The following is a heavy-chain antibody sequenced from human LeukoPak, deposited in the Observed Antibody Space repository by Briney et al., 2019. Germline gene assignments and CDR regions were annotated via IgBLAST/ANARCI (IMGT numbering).Heavy chain of an antibody. V-gene: IGHV4-39*01. J-gene: IGHJ5*02. CDR1: GGSISSYY. CDR2: IYYSGST. Sequence: PSETLSLTCTVSGGSISSYYWGWIRQPPGKGLEWIGSIYYSGSTYYNPSLKSRVTISVDTSKNQFSLKLSSVTAADTAVYYCARHFIVVVPAAIDWFDPWGQGTLVTVSS. D-gene: IGHD2-2*02. CDR3: ARHFIVVVPAAIDWFDP.